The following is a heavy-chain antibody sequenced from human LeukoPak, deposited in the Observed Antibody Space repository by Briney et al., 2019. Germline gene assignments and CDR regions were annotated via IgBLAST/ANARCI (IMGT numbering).Heavy chain of an antibody. Sequence: GGSLRLSCAASGFTFSNAWMSWVRQAPGKGLEWVGRIKSKTDGGTTDYAAPVKGRFTIPRDDSKNTLYLQMNSLKTEDTAVYYCTTDQRYYDILTGYYYYYYMDVWGKGTTVTVSS. D-gene: IGHD3-9*01. CDR1: GFTFSNAW. CDR3: TTDQRYYDILTGYYYYYYMDV. CDR2: IKSKTDGGTT. V-gene: IGHV3-15*01. J-gene: IGHJ6*03.